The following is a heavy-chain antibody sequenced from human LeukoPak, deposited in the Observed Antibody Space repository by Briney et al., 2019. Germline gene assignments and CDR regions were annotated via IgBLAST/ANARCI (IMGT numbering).Heavy chain of an antibody. V-gene: IGHV3-23*01. CDR1: GFTFSSYA. D-gene: IGHD3-10*01. Sequence: GGSLRLSCAAPGFTFSSYAMSWVRQAPGKGLEWVSAISGSGGSTYYADSVKGRFTISRDNSKNTLYLQMNSLRAEDTAVYYCAKDPSVDYGSGSYSYYFDYWGQGTLVTVSS. CDR2: ISGSGGST. CDR3: AKDPSVDYGSGSYSYYFDY. J-gene: IGHJ4*02.